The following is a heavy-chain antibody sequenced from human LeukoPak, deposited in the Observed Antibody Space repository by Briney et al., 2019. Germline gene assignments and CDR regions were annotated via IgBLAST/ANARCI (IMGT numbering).Heavy chain of an antibody. CDR3: ARLTAGLVRGATYYYYGMDV. V-gene: IGHV4-59*08. D-gene: IGHD3-10*01. CDR2: IYYSGST. Sequence: SETLSLTCTVSGGSISSYYWSWIRQPPGKGLEWIGYIYYSGSTNYNPSLKSRVTISVDTSKNQFSLKLSSVTAADTAVYYCARLTAGLVRGATYYYYGMDVWGQGTTVTVSS. J-gene: IGHJ6*02. CDR1: GGSISSYY.